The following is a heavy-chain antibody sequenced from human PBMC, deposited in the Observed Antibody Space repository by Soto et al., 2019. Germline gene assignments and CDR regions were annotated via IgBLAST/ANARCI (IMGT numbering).Heavy chain of an antibody. CDR1: GYTFTSYA. D-gene: IGHD3-22*01. V-gene: IGHV1-3*01. CDR3: ARSSCYYYVDY. CDR2: INAGNGNT. J-gene: IGHJ4*02. Sequence: QVQFVQSGAEVKKPGTSVKVSCKASGYTFTSYALHWVRQAPGQRLEWMGWINAGNGNTKYSQKFQGSVTITRATDASTHYMELNIMRSEDTAVFECARSSCYYYVDYWGKGTQVTVSS.